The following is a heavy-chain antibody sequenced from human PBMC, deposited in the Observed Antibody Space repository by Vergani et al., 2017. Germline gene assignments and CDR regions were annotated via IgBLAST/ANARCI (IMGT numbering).Heavy chain of an antibody. Sequence: EVRLLESGGGLVQPGGSLRLSCAASGFTFNIYAMSWVRQAPGKGLEWVSTITYNGGRTYYADSVTGRFTISRDNANNSLYLQMDSLRPEDTALYYCAKDARLYSSIYYHYMDVWGKGTTVTVSS. CDR2: ITYNGGRT. D-gene: IGHD6-13*01. J-gene: IGHJ6*03. V-gene: IGHV3-23*01. CDR3: AKDARLYSSIYYHYMDV. CDR1: GFTFNIYA.